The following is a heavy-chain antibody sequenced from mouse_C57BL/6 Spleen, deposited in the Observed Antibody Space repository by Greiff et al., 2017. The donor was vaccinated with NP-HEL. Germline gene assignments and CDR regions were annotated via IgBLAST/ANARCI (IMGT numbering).Heavy chain of an antibody. CDR2: IWWDDDK. D-gene: IGHD1-1*01. V-gene: IGHV8-8*01. J-gene: IGHJ1*03. CDR1: GFSLSTFGMG. Sequence: ESGPGILQPSQTLSLTCSFSGFSLSTFGMGVGWIRQPSGKGLEWLAHIWWDDDKYYNPALKSRLTISKDTSKNQVFLKIANVDTADTATYYCARIGGQFTTVVADFDVWGTGTTVTVSS. CDR3: ARIGGQFTTVVADFDV.